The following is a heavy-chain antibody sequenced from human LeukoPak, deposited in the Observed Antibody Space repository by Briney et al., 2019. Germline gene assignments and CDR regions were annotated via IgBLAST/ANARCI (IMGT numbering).Heavy chain of an antibody. CDR1: GGSFSGYY. Sequence: ASETLSLTCAVYGGSFSGYYWSWIRQPPGKGLEWIGEIKHSGRTNYNPSRESRVTISVDTSKNQFSMRLSSVTAADTAVYSCARVLEGSSGQHWYFDLWGRGTLVTVSS. J-gene: IGHJ2*01. CDR2: IKHSGRT. D-gene: IGHD6-19*01. CDR3: ARVLEGSSGQHWYFDL. V-gene: IGHV4-34*01.